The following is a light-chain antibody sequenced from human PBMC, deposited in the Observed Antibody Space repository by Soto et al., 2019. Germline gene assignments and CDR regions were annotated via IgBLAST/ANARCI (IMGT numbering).Light chain of an antibody. CDR1: QSVNNNF. CDR2: GAS. CDR3: QHYGDSPYT. V-gene: IGKV3-20*01. Sequence: ELVLTQSPATLSLSPGERAARSCGASQSVNNNFFAWYQQIPGQAPRLLIYGASSRASGIPARFSGSGSGTDFTLTISRLEPEDFAVYYCQHYGDSPYTFVQGTKLQIK. J-gene: IGKJ2*01.